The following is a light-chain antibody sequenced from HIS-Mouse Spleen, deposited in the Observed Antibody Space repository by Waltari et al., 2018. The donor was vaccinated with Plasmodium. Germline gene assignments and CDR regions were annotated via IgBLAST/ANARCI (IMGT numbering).Light chain of an antibody. Sequence: QSALTQPASVSGSPGQSITISCPGPSSDVGSSNLVSWYQQHPGKAPKLMIYEGRKRPSEVSNRFSGSKSGNTASLTISGLQAEDEADYYCCSYAGSSTLVFGGGTKLTVL. CDR2: EGR. J-gene: IGLJ2*01. CDR1: SSDVGSSNL. CDR3: CSYAGSSTLV. V-gene: IGLV2-23*01.